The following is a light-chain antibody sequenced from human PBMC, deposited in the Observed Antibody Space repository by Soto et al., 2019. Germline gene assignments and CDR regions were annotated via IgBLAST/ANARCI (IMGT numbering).Light chain of an antibody. CDR2: GAS. J-gene: IGKJ4*01. CDR3: QQRSNWPPLT. Sequence: DIVVTQSPATHSVSRRNRATINCRASQSVSSNLAWYQQKPGQAPRLLSYGASTRATGIPARFSGSVSGTEYTLPISSLQSADLVIYYCQQRSNWPPLTFGGGTKVDIK. CDR1: QSVSSN. V-gene: IGKV3-15*01.